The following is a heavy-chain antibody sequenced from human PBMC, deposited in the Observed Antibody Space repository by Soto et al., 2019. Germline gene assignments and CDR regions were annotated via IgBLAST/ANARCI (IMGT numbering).Heavy chain of an antibody. D-gene: IGHD3-10*01. V-gene: IGHV3-23*01. CDR3: AKEVLWFGELFPLDY. J-gene: IGHJ4*02. Sequence: GPLRLSCAASGLTFSPYAMSWVRQAPGKGLEWVSSISGSGGNTYYADSVKGRFTISRDNSKTTLYLQMNSLRAEDTAVYYCAKEVLWFGELFPLDYWGRGTLVTVSS. CDR1: GLTFSPYA. CDR2: ISGSGGNT.